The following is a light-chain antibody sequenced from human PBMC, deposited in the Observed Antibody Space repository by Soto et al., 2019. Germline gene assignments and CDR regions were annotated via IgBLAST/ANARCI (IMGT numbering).Light chain of an antibody. CDR3: QQYDNLIT. V-gene: IGKV1-33*01. CDR2: DAS. J-gene: IGKJ5*01. Sequence: IRMTQSPSSLSASTGDSVTLACRASQGISSYLAWYQQKPGKAPKLLIYDASNLETGVPSRFSGSGSGTDFTFTISSLKPEDIATYYCQQYDNLITFGQGTRLEIK. CDR1: QGISSY.